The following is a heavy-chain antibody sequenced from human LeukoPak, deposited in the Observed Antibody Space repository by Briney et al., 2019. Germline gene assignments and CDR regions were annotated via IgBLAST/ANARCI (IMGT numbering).Heavy chain of an antibody. CDR2: FYYSGNT. CDR3: ARHFFGDYVFAY. CDR1: GDSISRSDYY. D-gene: IGHD4-17*01. Sequence: KPSETLSLTCTVSGDSISRSDYYWGWIRQPPGKGLEWIGSFYYSGNTYYNPSLKSRVSISVDPSKNQLALKLSSVSAADTAVYYCARHFFGDYVFAYWGQGTLVTVSS. V-gene: IGHV4-39*01. J-gene: IGHJ4*02.